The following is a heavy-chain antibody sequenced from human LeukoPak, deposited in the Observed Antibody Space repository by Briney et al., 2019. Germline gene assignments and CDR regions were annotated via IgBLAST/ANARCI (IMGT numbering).Heavy chain of an antibody. CDR3: ARGAVTGTKIGNYYYQYYMDV. D-gene: IGHD6-19*01. Sequence: ASVKVSCKASGYTFTSYGISWVRQAPGQGLEWMGWISTYNGNTNYAQKLQGRVTMTTDTSTSTAYMELRSLRSDDTAVCFCARGAVTGTKIGNYYYQYYMDVWGKGTTVTISS. V-gene: IGHV1-18*01. J-gene: IGHJ6*03. CDR1: GYTFTSYG. CDR2: ISTYNGNT.